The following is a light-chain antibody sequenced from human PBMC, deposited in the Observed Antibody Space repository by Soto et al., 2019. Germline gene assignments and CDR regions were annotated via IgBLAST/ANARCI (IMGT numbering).Light chain of an antibody. V-gene: IGKV1-5*01. CDR2: DAS. CDR3: QQYNSYSPYT. CDR1: QSISSW. Sequence: DIQMTQSPSTLSASVGDRVTITCRASQSISSWLAWYQQKPGKAPKLLIYDASSLESGVPSRFIGSGSGTEFTLTISSLQPDDFATYYCQQYNSYSPYTLGQGTKLEIK. J-gene: IGKJ2*01.